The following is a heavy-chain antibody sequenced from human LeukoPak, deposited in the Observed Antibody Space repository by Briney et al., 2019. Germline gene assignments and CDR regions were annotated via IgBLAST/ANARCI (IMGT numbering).Heavy chain of an antibody. CDR2: ISGSGGST. CDR3: AKDRLLNCRGDCYIFDY. D-gene: IGHD2-21*02. Sequence: GGSLRLSCAASGFSFSSYGMSWVRQAPGKGLEWVSGISGSGGSTDYADSVKGRFTISRDNSKNTLYLQVNGLRTEDTAVYYCAKDRLLNCRGDCYIFDYWGQGTVVTVSS. CDR1: GFSFSSYG. J-gene: IGHJ4*02. V-gene: IGHV3-23*01.